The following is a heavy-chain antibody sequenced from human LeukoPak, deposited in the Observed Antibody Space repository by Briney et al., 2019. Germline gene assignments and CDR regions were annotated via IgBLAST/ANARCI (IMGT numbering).Heavy chain of an antibody. CDR1: GYTFTGYY. CDR2: INPNSGGT. V-gene: IGHV1-2*02. J-gene: IGHJ5*02. Sequence: ASVKVSCKASGYTFTGYYVHWVRQAPGQGLEWMGWINPNSGGTDYAQKFQGRVTMTRDTSISTAYMELSRLRSDDTAVYYCARPSLMAVAVAIGFDPWGQGTLVTVSS. D-gene: IGHD6-19*01. CDR3: ARPSLMAVAVAIGFDP.